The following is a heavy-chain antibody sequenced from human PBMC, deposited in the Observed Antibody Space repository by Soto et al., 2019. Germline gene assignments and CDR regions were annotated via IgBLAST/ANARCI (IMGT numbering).Heavy chain of an antibody. J-gene: IGHJ6*03. Sequence: PSQTLSLTCAISGDSVCSNSATWNWIRQSPSRGLEWLGRTYYRSKWYNDYAVSVKSRITINPDTSKNQFSLQLKSVTPEDTAVYYCASYRRKREYYYGSGSYYNRLGYYYYMDVWGKGTTVTVSS. CDR3: ASYRRKREYYYGSGSYYNRLGYYYYMDV. CDR1: GDSVCSNSAT. CDR2: TYYRSKWYN. D-gene: IGHD3-10*01. V-gene: IGHV6-1*01.